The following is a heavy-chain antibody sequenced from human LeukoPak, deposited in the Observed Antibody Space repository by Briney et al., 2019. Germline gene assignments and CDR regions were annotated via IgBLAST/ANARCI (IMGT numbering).Heavy chain of an antibody. D-gene: IGHD7-27*01. CDR3: ARELYITGEQPPDY. Sequence: PGGSLRLSCAASGFTFSSYSMHWVRQAPGKGLEWVAVIWYDGSNKYYADSVKGRFTISRDNSKNTLYLQMNSLRDEDTAVYYCARELYITGEQPPDYWGQGTLVTVSS. CDR2: IWYDGSNK. V-gene: IGHV3-33*01. J-gene: IGHJ4*02. CDR1: GFTFSSYS.